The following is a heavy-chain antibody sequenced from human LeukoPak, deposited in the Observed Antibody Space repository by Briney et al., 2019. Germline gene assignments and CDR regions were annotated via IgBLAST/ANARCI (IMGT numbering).Heavy chain of an antibody. CDR3: AKSRWATAGTDY. CDR1: GFTFSNYW. J-gene: IGHJ4*02. D-gene: IGHD6-13*01. V-gene: IGHV3-74*01. CDR2: ISSDGSST. Sequence: GXXLRLSXAASGFTFSNYWMHWVRQAPGKGLVWVSRISSDGSSTSYADSVKGRFTISRDNAKNTLYLQVNSLRAEDTAVYYCAKSRWATAGTDYWGQGTLVTVSS.